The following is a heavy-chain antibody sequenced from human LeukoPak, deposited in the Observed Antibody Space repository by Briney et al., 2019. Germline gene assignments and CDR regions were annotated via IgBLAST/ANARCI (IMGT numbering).Heavy chain of an antibody. CDR1: GGSISSYY. J-gene: IGHJ4*02. CDR3: ARRSTMTRQFHY. D-gene: IGHD3-22*01. V-gene: IGHV4-4*07. Sequence: PSETLSLTCTVSGGSISSYYWSWIRQPAGKGLEWIGRIYISGSGSTNYNPSLKSRVTMSVDTSKNQFSLKLSSVTAADTAVYYCARRSTMTRQFHYWGQGTLVTVSS. CDR2: IYISGSGST.